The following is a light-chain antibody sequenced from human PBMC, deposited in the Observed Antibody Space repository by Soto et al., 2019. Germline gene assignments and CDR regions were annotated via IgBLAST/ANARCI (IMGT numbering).Light chain of an antibody. CDR3: SSYTSSSTLV. J-gene: IGLJ1*01. CDR2: KGT. Sequence: SVLAQPASVSGSPGQSITISCTGTSSDVGAYNSVSWYQQHPHRAPQVIIYKGTQRPSGVSNRFSGSTSGNAASLTISGLQAEDEADYYCSSYTSSSTLVFGTGTKVTVL. V-gene: IGLV2-14*02. CDR1: SSDVGAYNS.